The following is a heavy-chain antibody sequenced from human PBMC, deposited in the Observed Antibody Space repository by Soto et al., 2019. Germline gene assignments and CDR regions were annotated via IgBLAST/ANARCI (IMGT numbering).Heavy chain of an antibody. J-gene: IGHJ2*01. V-gene: IGHV3-23*01. Sequence: EVQLLDSGGGLVQPGGSLRLSCAASGFTFSGYALTWVRQAPGKGLEWVSGICGGGDATFYADSVKGRFTISRDNSKNTLYLQMNTLRAEDTAVYYCARKVSGSTGRPDLWYFDLWGRGTLVTVSS. CDR1: GFTFSGYA. CDR2: ICGGGDAT. D-gene: IGHD3-10*01. CDR3: ARKVSGSTGRPDLWYFDL.